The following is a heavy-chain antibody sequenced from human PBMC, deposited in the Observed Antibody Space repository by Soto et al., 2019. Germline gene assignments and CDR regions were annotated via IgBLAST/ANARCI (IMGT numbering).Heavy chain of an antibody. CDR1: GYTFTSYG. CDR3: ARGRVVTPDGSYYYYGMDV. D-gene: IGHD2-21*02. V-gene: IGHV1-18*01. CDR2: ISAYNGNT. J-gene: IGHJ6*02. Sequence: ASVKVSCKASGYTFTSYGISWVRQAPGQGLEWMGWISAYNGNTNYAQKLQGRVTMTTDTSTSTAYMELRSLRSDDTAAYYCARGRVVTPDGSYYYYGMDVWGQGPRSPSP.